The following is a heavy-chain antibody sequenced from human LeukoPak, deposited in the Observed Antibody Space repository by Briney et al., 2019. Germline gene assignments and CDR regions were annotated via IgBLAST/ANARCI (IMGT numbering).Heavy chain of an antibody. CDR2: IYSGGTT. V-gene: IGHV3-53*01. D-gene: IGHD4-17*01. CDR1: GFSVSNNY. CDR3: ARGQSGDPAFDI. Sequence: QLWGSLRLSCEASGFSVSNNYMTWVRQAPGKGLEWVSVIYSGGTTYYGDSVEGRFTISRDNSRNTLNLQMNSLRAEDTAVYFCARGQSGDPAFDIWGQGTMVTVSS. J-gene: IGHJ3*02.